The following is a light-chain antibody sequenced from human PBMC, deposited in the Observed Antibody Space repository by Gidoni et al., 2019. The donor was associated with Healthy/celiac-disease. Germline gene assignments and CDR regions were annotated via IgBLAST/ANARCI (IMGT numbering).Light chain of an antibody. V-gene: IGKV3-20*01. CDR2: GAS. CDR1: QSVSSSY. J-gene: IGKJ2*01. Sequence: ELVLTQSPGTLSLSPGERAPLPCRASQSVSSSYLAWYQQKPGQAPRRLIYGASSRATGIPDRFSGSGSGTDFTLTISRLEPEDFAVYYCQQYGSSPGYTFGQGTKLEIK. CDR3: QQYGSSPGYT.